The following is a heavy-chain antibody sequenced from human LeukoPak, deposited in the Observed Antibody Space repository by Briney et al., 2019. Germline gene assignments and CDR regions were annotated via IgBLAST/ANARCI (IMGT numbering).Heavy chain of an antibody. V-gene: IGHV4-38-2*01. Sequence: PSETLSLTCAVSGYSIRSGYYWGWIRPPPGKGVEGIGRIYHSGSTYYNPSLKSRVPISVDTSKNQFSLKLSSVTAADTAVYYCARLSSGSYYVIDYWGQGTLVTVSS. CDR3: ARLSSGSYYVIDY. J-gene: IGHJ4*02. CDR1: GYSIRSGYY. D-gene: IGHD1-26*01. CDR2: IYHSGST.